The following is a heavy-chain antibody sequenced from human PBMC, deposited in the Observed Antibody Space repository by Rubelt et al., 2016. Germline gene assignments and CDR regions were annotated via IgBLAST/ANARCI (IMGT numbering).Heavy chain of an antibody. V-gene: IGHV4-39*01. J-gene: IGHJ3*02. Sequence: QLQLQESGPGLVKPSETLSLTCTVSGGSISSSSYYWGWIRQPPGKGLEWIGSIYYSGSTYYNPSLRSRVTRSVDTSKNQFSLKLSSVTAAETAVYYCASPPSYSLSAFDIWGQGTMVTVSS. CDR3: ASPPSYSLSAFDI. D-gene: IGHD4-11*01. CDR2: IYYSGST. CDR1: GGSISSSSYY.